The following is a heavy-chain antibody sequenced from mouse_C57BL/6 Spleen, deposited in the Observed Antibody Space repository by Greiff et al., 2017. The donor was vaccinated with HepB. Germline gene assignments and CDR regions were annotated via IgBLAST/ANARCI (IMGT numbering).Heavy chain of an antibody. CDR2: INPNNGGT. V-gene: IGHV1-18*01. Sequence: DVQLQESGPELVKPGASVKIPCKASGYTFTDYNMDWVKQSNGKSLEWIGDINPNNGGTIYNQKFKGKATLTVDKSSSTAYMELRSLTSEDTAVYYCARVYDGYSRFAYWGQGTLVTVSA. CDR3: ARVYDGYSRFAY. J-gene: IGHJ3*01. D-gene: IGHD2-3*01. CDR1: GYTFTDYN.